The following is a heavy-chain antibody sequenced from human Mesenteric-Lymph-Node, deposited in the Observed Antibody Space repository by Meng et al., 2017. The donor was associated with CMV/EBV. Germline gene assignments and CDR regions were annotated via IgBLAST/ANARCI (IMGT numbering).Heavy chain of an antibody. CDR1: GFAFSSYG. D-gene: IGHD5-18*01. J-gene: IGHJ4*02. CDR2: IRYDGSNK. Sequence: GGSLRLSCAASGFAFSSYGMNWVRQAPGKGLEWVAFIRYDGSNKFYLDSLEGRFSISRDNSKNTLYLQLSSLRPDDTAVYYCAKDFPQGGCNYGTLDHWGQGTLVTVSS. CDR3: AKDFPQGGCNYGTLDH. V-gene: IGHV3-30*02.